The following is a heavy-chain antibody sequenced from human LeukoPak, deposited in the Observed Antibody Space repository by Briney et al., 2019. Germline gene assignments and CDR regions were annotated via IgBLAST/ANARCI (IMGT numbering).Heavy chain of an antibody. V-gene: IGHV4-34*01. CDR3: ARTHCSGGSCYHYFDY. Sequence: SETLSPTCAVYGGSFSGYYWSWIRQPPGKGLEWIGEINHSGSTNYNPSLKSRVTISVDTSKNQFSLKLSSVTAADTAVYYCARTHCSGGSCYHYFDYWGQGTLVTVSS. J-gene: IGHJ4*02. CDR2: INHSGST. CDR1: GGSFSGYY. D-gene: IGHD2-15*01.